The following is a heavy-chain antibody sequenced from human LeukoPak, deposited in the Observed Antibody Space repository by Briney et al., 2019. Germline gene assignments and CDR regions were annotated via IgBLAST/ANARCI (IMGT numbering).Heavy chain of an antibody. CDR3: ARCSIESGFDY. Sequence: SETLSLTCTVSGGSISSYYWSWIRQPPGKGLEWIGYIYYSGSTNYSPSLKSRVTISVDTSKNQFSLKLSSVTAADTAVYYCARCSIESGFDYWGQGTLVTVSS. D-gene: IGHD2-21*01. CDR1: GGSISSYY. J-gene: IGHJ4*02. V-gene: IGHV4-59*01. CDR2: IYYSGST.